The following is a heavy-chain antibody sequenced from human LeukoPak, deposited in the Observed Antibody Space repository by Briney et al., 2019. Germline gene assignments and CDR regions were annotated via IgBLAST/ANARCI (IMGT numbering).Heavy chain of an antibody. CDR1: GGSISSGSYY. CDR2: IYYSGST. Sequence: SETLSLTCTISGGSISSGSYYWGWIRQPPGKGLEWIGSIYYSGSTYYNPSLKSRVTISVDTSKNQFSLKLSSVTAADTAVYYCASLALGGAFDIWGQGTMVTVSS. V-gene: IGHV4-39*01. CDR3: ASLALGGAFDI. D-gene: IGHD3-16*01. J-gene: IGHJ3*02.